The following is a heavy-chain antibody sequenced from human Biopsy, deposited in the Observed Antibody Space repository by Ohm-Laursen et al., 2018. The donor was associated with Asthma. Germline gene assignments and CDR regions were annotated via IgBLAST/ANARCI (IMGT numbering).Heavy chain of an antibody. J-gene: IGHJ4*02. Sequence: SVKVSCKSLGGTFNTYVIGWVRQAPGQGLEWMGGINSVFGTTTYPQKFQDRVTITADDSTSTVYMELSSLRSEDTAVSYCARKAGSCISVTCYSLDFWGQGALVTVSS. V-gene: IGHV1-69*01. CDR1: GGTFNTYV. CDR2: INSVFGTT. D-gene: IGHD2-15*01. CDR3: ARKAGSCISVTCYSLDF.